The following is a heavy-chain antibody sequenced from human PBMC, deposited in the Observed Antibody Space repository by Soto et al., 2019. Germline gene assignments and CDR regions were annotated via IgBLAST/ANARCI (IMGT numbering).Heavy chain of an antibody. V-gene: IGHV3-30*18. CDR3: AKEFRLLFGSGRNHGGDIYYYYGMDV. CDR2: ISYDGSNK. D-gene: IGHD3-10*01. CDR1: GFTFSSYG. J-gene: IGHJ6*02. Sequence: QVQLVESGGGVVQPGRSLRLSCAASGFTFSSYGMHWVRQAPGKGLEWVAVISYDGSNKYYADSVKGRFTISRDNSKNTLYLQMNSLRAEDTAVYYCAKEFRLLFGSGRNHGGDIYYYYGMDVWGQGTTVTVSS.